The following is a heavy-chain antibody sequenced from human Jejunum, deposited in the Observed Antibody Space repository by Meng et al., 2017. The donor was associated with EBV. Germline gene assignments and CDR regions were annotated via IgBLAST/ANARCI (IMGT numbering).Heavy chain of an antibody. V-gene: IGHV6-1*01. D-gene: IGHD1-1*01. Sequence: VPLHQSCPELVKPAQTLSPTCAPLRDSVSSNSAAWNWIRQSPSRGLEWLGRTYYRSKWYNDYAQSVKSRLTINPDTSKNQFSLQLNSVTPEDTAVYFCARETTGGYYFDYWGQGTLVTVSS. CDR2: TYYRSKWYN. CDR3: ARETTGGYYFDY. CDR1: RDSVSSNSAA. J-gene: IGHJ4*02.